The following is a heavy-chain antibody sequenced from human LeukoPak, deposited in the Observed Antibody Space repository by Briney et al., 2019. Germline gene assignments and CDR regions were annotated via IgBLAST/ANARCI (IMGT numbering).Heavy chain of an antibody. CDR2: IYYSGST. CDR1: GGPISSYY. D-gene: IGHD5-12*01. CDR3: ARDGYSGNDGL. J-gene: IGHJ4*02. Sequence: TSETLSLTCTVSGGPISSYYWSWIRQPPGKGLEYIGYIYYSGSTNYNPSLKSRVTISVDTSKNQFSLKLSSVTAADTAVYYCARDGYSGNDGLWGQGSLVTVSS. V-gene: IGHV4-59*01.